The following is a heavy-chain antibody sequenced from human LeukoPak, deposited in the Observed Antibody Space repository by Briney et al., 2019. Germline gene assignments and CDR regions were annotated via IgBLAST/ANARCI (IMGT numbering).Heavy chain of an antibody. CDR3: ARGKDYGDVYYYGMDV. CDR1: GFTVSSNY. J-gene: IGHJ6*04. Sequence: GGSLRLSCAASGFTVSSNYMSWVRQAPGEGLEWVSVIYSGGSTYYADSVKGRFTISRDNSKNTLYLQMNSLRAEDTAVYYCARGKDYGDVYYYGMDVWGKGTTVTVSS. V-gene: IGHV3-53*01. CDR2: IYSGGST. D-gene: IGHD4-17*01.